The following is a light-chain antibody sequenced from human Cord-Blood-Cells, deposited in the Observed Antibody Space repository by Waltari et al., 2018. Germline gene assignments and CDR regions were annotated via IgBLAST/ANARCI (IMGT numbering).Light chain of an antibody. CDR1: SSDVGGYNY. CDR3: SSYTSSSTLV. Sequence: SALTQPASVSGSPGQSITISCTGTSSDVGGYNYVSWYQQHPGKAPKLMLYDGSKRPSGVSNSVSGSKSGNPASLTISWLQAEDEADYYCSSYTSSSTLVFGGGTKLTVL. V-gene: IGLV2-14*01. CDR2: DGS. J-gene: IGLJ2*01.